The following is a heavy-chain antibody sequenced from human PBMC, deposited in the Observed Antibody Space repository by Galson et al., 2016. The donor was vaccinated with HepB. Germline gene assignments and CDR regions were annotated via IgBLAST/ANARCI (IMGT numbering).Heavy chain of an antibody. J-gene: IGHJ2*01. CDR1: GFPFSNYD. CDR2: ISASGSDT. D-gene: IGHD2-8*02. V-gene: IGHV3-23*01. Sequence: SLRLSCAASGFPFSNYDMRWVRQTPEKGLEWVSGISASGSDTYYTHSVRGRFTISRDNSKNTLFLRMNSLTAEDTAVYYCAKSSVLVATRLLYFDVWAVAPGSLSPQ. CDR3: AKSSVLVATRLLYFDV.